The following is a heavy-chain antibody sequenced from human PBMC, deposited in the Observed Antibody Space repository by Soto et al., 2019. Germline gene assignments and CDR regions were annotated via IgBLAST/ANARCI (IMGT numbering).Heavy chain of an antibody. CDR3: ARDLWDGAFDI. CDR1: GGSISSYY. CDR2: IYYSGST. D-gene: IGHD1-26*01. V-gene: IGHV4-59*01. Sequence: QVQLQESGPGLVKPSETLSLTCTVSGGSISSYYWSWIRQPPGKGLEWIGYIYYSGSTNYNPSLKRRVTISVDTSKNQFSLKLSSVTAADTAVYYCARDLWDGAFDIWGQGTMVTVSS. J-gene: IGHJ3*02.